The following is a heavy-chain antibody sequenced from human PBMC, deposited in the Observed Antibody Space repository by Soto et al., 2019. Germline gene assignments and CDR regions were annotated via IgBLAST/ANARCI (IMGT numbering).Heavy chain of an antibody. CDR1: GFTFRTYW. J-gene: IGHJ6*02. CDR2: INLDGSEK. V-gene: IGHV3-7*05. D-gene: IGHD5-18*01. CDR3: ARDGSTSWYSYDYHGMDV. Sequence: EVQLVESGGGLVQPGGSLRLSCAASGFTFRTYWLSWVRQVPGKGLEWVANINLDGSEKNYVDSVKGRFTISRDNARNSLYLHMSSLRAEYTALYYCARDGSTSWYSYDYHGMDVWGQGTTVTVSS.